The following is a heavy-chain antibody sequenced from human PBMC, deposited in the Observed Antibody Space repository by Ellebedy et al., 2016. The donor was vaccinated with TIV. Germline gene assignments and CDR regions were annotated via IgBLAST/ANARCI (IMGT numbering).Heavy chain of an antibody. D-gene: IGHD2-8*01. CDR3: ARGGIDLYYRGMDA. Sequence: GGSLRLSCAASGFTFSSYWMSWVRQAPGKGLEWVANIKQVGSEKYYVDSVKGRFTISRDNAKNSLYLQMNSLRAEDTAVYYCARGGIDLYYRGMDAWGQGTTVTVSS. CDR1: GFTFSSYW. CDR2: IKQVGSEK. V-gene: IGHV3-7*01. J-gene: IGHJ6*02.